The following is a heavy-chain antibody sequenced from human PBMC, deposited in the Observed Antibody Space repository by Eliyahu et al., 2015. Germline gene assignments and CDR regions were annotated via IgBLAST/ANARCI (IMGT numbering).Heavy chain of an antibody. J-gene: IGHJ4*02. D-gene: IGHD3-3*01. CDR1: GFXFSRXG. Sequence: QVQLVESGGGVVQPGRSLRXSCAAXGFXFSRXGRPXXRQAXGKGXGXGAVIWYDGSNKYYADSVKGRFTISRDNSKNTLYLQMNSLRVEDTAVYYCARGGDPDDFWSGYSRFHYWGQGTLVTVSS. V-gene: IGHV3-33*01. CDR3: ARGGDPDDFWSGYSRFHY. CDR2: IWYDGSNK.